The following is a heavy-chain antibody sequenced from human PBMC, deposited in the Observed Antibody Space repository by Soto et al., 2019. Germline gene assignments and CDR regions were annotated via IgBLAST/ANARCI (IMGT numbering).Heavy chain of an antibody. CDR1: GGTFSSYR. J-gene: IGHJ4*02. V-gene: IGHV1-69*01. CDR3: VRDSGAKLSSS. D-gene: IGHD6-13*01. CDR2: IVPIRRAA. Sequence: QVQLVQSGAEVKKTGSSVRVSCKASGGTFSSYRLNWLRQAPGHGLEWVGGIVPIRRAAEYAQGFQGRVTITADETTRTSYMELRSLKSQDTAVYYCVRDSGAKLSSSWGQGTLVTVPS.